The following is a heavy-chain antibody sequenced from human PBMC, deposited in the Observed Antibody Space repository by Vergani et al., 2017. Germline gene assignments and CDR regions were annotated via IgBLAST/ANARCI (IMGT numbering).Heavy chain of an antibody. J-gene: IGHJ6*03. CDR1: GGSISSGSYY. CDR3: ARAHIVVVATHYYYYYMDV. D-gene: IGHD2-2*01. Sequence: QVQLQESGPGLVKPSQTLSLTCTVSGGSISSGSYYWSWIRQPAGKGLAWIGRIYTSGSTNYNPSLKSRVTISVDTSKNQFSLKLSSVTAADTAVYYCARAHIVVVATHYYYYYMDVWGKGP. CDR2: IYTSGST. V-gene: IGHV4-61*02.